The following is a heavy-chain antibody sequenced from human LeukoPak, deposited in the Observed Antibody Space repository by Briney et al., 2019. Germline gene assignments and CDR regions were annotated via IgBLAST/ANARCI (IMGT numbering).Heavy chain of an antibody. CDR3: ARARDTGFLFDY. CDR1: GFTFRSYE. J-gene: IGHJ4*02. CDR2: ISSSGSTT. D-gene: IGHD2-8*02. V-gene: IGHV3-48*03. Sequence: PGGSLRLSCAASGFTFRSYEMNWVRQAPGKGLEWVSYISSSGSTTYYADSVKGRFTISRDNAKNSLYLQMNSLRAEDTAVYYCARARDTGFLFDYWGQGTLVTVSS.